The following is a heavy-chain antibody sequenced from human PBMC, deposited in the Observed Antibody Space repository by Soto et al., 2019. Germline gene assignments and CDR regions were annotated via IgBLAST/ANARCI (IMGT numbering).Heavy chain of an antibody. J-gene: IGHJ5*02. D-gene: IGHD6-13*01. Sequence: ASVKVSCKASGYTFTSYGISWVRQAPGQGLEWMGWISAYNGNTNYAQKFQGRVTMTTDTSTSTAYMELRSLRSEDTAVYYCATSGIAAAGTVWFDPWGQGTLVTVSS. V-gene: IGHV1-18*01. CDR2: ISAYNGNT. CDR3: ATSGIAAAGTVWFDP. CDR1: GYTFTSYG.